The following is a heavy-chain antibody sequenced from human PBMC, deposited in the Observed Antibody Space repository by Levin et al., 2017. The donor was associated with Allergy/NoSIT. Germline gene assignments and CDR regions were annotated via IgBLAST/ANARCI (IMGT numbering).Heavy chain of an antibody. J-gene: IGHJ1*01. Sequence: GESLKISCAVSGFTVSSHYMNWVRQAPGKGLEWVSVIYSGGSTYYADSVKGRFTISRDNSKNTLFLQMNSLRDEDTAVYYCAGGYYGSGSDYNVPYWGQGTLVTVSS. CDR2: IYSGGST. V-gene: IGHV3-66*01. CDR3: AGGYYGSGSDYNVPY. D-gene: IGHD3-10*01. CDR1: GFTVSSHY.